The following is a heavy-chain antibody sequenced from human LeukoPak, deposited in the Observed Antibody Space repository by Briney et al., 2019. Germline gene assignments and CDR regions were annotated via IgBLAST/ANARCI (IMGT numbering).Heavy chain of an antibody. CDR1: GYTLTELS. Sequence: ASVKVSCKVSGYTLTELSMHWVRQAPGKGLEWMGGFDPEDGETIYAQKFQGRVTMTEDTSTDTAYMELSSLRPEDTAVYYCATDGYDSSGCSTSFDYWGQGTLVTVSS. V-gene: IGHV1-24*01. CDR3: ATDGYDSSGCSTSFDY. D-gene: IGHD3-22*01. J-gene: IGHJ4*02. CDR2: FDPEDGET.